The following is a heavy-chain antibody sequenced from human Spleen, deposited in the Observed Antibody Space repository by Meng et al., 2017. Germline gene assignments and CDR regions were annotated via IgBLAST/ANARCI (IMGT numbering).Heavy chain of an antibody. J-gene: IGHJ5*02. Sequence: QPQLQESGPGLGRPSEGLSLTGSVPGGSSSTSGYYWGWIRQPPGKGLEWIGSIGHSGFTYYTPSLKSRVTVSIDTSRNQFSLWLTSVTAADTAVYYCVRSSAWVRTGFDPWGQGTLVTVSS. CDR2: IGHSGFT. CDR3: VRSSAWVRTGFDP. D-gene: IGHD6-19*01. CDR1: GGSSSTSGYY. V-gene: IGHV4-39*01.